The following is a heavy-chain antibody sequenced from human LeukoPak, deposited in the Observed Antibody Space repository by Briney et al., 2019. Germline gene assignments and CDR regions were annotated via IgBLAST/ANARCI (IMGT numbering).Heavy chain of an antibody. CDR3: ARDYIAYDPLDY. D-gene: IGHD3-3*01. V-gene: IGHV3-21*01. CDR1: GFTFSTYD. Sequence: PGGSLRLSCAASGFTFSTYDMNWVRQALGKGLEWVSSISSRSSSIYYADSVKGRFTISRDNAKNSLYLQMNSLRAEDTAVYWCARDYIAYDPLDYWGQGTLVTVSS. CDR2: ISSRSSSI. J-gene: IGHJ4*02.